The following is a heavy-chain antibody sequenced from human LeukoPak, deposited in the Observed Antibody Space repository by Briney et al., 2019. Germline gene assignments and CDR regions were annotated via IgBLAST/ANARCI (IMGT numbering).Heavy chain of an antibody. J-gene: IGHJ4*02. V-gene: IGHV3-7*05. CDR2: IEGDGSRT. Sequence: GGSLRLSCAASGFAFSTSWMAWVRQAPGKGLEWVANIEGDGSRTNHVDSVKGRFTISRDNAKNSLYLQMNSLRAEDTAVYYCARGAYDSSGYYDYWGQGTLVTVSS. CDR1: GFAFSTSW. D-gene: IGHD3-22*01. CDR3: ARGAYDSSGYYDY.